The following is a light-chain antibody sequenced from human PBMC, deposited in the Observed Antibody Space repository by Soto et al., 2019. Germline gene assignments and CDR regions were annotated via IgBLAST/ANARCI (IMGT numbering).Light chain of an antibody. CDR3: SSYTSSSTLVV. V-gene: IGLV2-14*01. Sequence: QSALTQPASVSGSPGQSSTISCTGTSSDVGGYNYVSWYQQHRGKAPKLMIYDVSNGPSGVSNRFSGSKSGNTASLTISGLQAEDEADYYCSSYTSSSTLVVFGGGTKLTVL. CDR1: SSDVGGYNY. CDR2: DVS. J-gene: IGLJ2*01.